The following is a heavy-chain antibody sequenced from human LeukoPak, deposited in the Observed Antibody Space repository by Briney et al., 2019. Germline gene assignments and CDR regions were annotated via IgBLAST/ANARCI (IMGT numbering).Heavy chain of an antibody. Sequence: GGSLRLSCAASGFTFSSYAMSWVRQAPGKGLEWVSAISGSGGSTYYADFVKGGFTISRDNSKNTLYMQMNRLRDEATAVYYCAKDEWLFDYWGRGTLVTVSS. CDR1: GFTFSSYA. J-gene: IGHJ4*02. D-gene: IGHD6-19*01. CDR3: AKDEWLFDY. CDR2: ISGSGGST. V-gene: IGHV3-23*01.